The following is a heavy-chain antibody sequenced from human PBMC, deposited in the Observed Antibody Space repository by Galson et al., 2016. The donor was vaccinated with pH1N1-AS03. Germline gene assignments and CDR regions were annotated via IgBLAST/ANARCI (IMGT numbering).Heavy chain of an antibody. CDR3: VKDDYYDVDLRNWYFDI. CDR2: ISVYGDRI. Sequence: SLRLSCAVSGIPFSSCAMSWVRQAPGKGLEWVSSISVYGDRIDYPDSAKGRFTISRDNSKNTVFLQMNSLRDDETAIYYCVKDDYYDVDLRNWYFDIWGRGTLVTVSS. V-gene: IGHV3-23*01. CDR1: GIPFSSCA. J-gene: IGHJ2*01. D-gene: IGHD3-10*02.